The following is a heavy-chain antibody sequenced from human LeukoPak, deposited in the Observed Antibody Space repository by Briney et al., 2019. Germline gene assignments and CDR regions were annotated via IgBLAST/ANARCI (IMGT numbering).Heavy chain of an antibody. Sequence: GGSLRLSCAASGFTFSSYEMSWVRQAPGKGLEWVSYISSSGSTIYYADSVKGRFTISRDNAKNSLFLQMNSLRDEDTAVYYCARGGDSSPYYPDYWGQGTLVTVSS. CDR3: ARGGDSSPYYPDY. J-gene: IGHJ4*02. V-gene: IGHV3-48*03. CDR1: GFTFSSYE. CDR2: ISSSGSTI. D-gene: IGHD3-22*01.